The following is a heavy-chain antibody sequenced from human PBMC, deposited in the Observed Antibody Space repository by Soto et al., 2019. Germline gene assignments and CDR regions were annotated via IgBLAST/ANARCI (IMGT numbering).Heavy chain of an antibody. J-gene: IGHJ4*02. CDR2: IWYDGSNK. Sequence: GGSLRLSCAASGFTFSSYGMHWVRQAPGKGLEWVAVIWYDGSNKYYADSVKGRFTISRDNSKNTLYLQMNSLRAEDTAVYYCARDGVVVVTPTYYFDYWGQGTLVTVSS. V-gene: IGHV3-33*01. CDR3: ARDGVVVVTPTYYFDY. D-gene: IGHD3-22*01. CDR1: GFTFSSYG.